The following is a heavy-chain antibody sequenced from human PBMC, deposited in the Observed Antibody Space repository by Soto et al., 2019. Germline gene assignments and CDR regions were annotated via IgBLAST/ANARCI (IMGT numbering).Heavy chain of an antibody. Sequence: GASVKVSCKASGYSFTDYHIHWVRQAPGQGLEWLGRINPKSGGTSTAQKFQGWVTMTTDTSISPASMELTRLTSDETAIYYCARGDSTDCSNGVCSFFYNHDMDVWGQGTTVTVSS. J-gene: IGHJ6*02. D-gene: IGHD2-8*01. CDR1: GYSFTDYH. CDR2: INPKSGGT. V-gene: IGHV1-2*04. CDR3: ARGDSTDCSNGVCSFFYNHDMDV.